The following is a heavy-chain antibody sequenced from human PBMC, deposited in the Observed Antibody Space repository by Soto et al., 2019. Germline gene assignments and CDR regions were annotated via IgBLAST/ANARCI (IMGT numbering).Heavy chain of an antibody. CDR3: AKGGSGTTNRPPAFDF. Sequence: GGSLRLSCAASGFTFDDYTMHWVRQAPGKGLEWVSLISWDGGSTYYADSVKGRFTISRDNSKNSLYLQMNSLRTEDTALYYCAKGGSGTTNRPPAFDFWGQGTLVTVSS. V-gene: IGHV3-43*01. CDR1: GFTFDDYT. CDR2: ISWDGGST. J-gene: IGHJ4*02. D-gene: IGHD1-1*01.